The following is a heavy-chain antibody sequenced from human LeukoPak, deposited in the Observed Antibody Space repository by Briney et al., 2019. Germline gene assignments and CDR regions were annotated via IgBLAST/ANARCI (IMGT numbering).Heavy chain of an antibody. V-gene: IGHV4-59*06. CDR2: IYYSGST. CDR3: ARYDIVVVPAAINYGMDV. J-gene: IGHJ6*02. Sequence: PSETLSLTCTVSGGSISSYYWSWLRQPPGKGLEWIGYIYYSGSTYYNPSLKSRVTISVDTSKNQFSLKLSSVTAADTAVYYCARYDIVVVPAAINYGMDVWGQGTTVTVSS. D-gene: IGHD2-2*01. CDR1: GGSISSYY.